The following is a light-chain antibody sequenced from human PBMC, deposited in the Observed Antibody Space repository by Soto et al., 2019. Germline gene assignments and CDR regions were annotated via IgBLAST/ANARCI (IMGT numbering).Light chain of an antibody. CDR3: QQFSSYPLT. J-gene: IGKJ4*01. V-gene: IGKV3-20*01. CDR2: GAS. Sequence: LSLSPGTLPVSKGARATLSCRASQSVSSRFLAWYQQKPGQAPRLRIYGASSRATGIPDRFSGGGSGTDFTLTISRLEPDDFAVYYCQQFSSYPLTFGGGTKVDIK. CDR1: QSVSSRF.